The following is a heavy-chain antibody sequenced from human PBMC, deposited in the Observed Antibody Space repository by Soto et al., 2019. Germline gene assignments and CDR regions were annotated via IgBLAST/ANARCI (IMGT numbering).Heavy chain of an antibody. CDR1: GFTFSRYW. CDR2: IKQDGSEK. Sequence: ESGGGLVQPGGSLRLSCAASGFTFSRYWMSWVRQAPGKGLEWVANIKQDGSEKYYVDSVKGRFTISRDNAQNSLYLQMNSLRAGETAVYYCARDDTRKNYEVWSGHYTTDAFDIWGQGRMVTVSS. V-gene: IGHV3-7*01. J-gene: IGHJ3*02. CDR3: ARDDTRKNYEVWSGHYTTDAFDI. D-gene: IGHD3-3*01.